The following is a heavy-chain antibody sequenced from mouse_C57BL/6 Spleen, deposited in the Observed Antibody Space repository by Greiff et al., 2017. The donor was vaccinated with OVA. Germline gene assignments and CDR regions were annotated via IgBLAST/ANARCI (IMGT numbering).Heavy chain of an antibody. CDR1: GYTFTSYW. CDR3: ARWALITTVVADYYAMDY. J-gene: IGHJ4*01. V-gene: IGHV1-50*01. CDR2: IDPSDSYT. Sequence: QVQLQQPGAELVKPGASVKLSCKASGYTFTSYWMQWVKQRPGQGLEWIGEIDPSDSYTNYNQKFKGKATLTVDTSSSTAYMQLSSLTSEDSAVYYCARWALITTVVADYYAMDYWGQGTSVTVSS. D-gene: IGHD1-1*01.